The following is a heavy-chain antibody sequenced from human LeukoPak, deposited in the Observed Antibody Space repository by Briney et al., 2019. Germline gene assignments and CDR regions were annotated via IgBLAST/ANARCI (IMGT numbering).Heavy chain of an antibody. V-gene: IGHV4-4*07. CDR2: IYTSGST. CDR3: ARVAERTWLPYGAAFDI. Sequence: SETLSLTCTVSGGSISSYYWSWIRQPAGKGLEWIGRIYTSGSTNYNPSLKSRVTMSVDTSKNQFSLKLSSVTAADTAMYYCARVAERTWLPYGAAFDIWGLGTKVTVSS. J-gene: IGHJ3*02. CDR1: GGSISSYY. D-gene: IGHD3-9*01.